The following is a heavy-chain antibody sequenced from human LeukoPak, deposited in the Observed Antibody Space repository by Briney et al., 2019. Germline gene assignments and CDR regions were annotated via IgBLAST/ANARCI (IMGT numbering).Heavy chain of an antibody. CDR1: GGTFSSYA. CDR2: IIPIFGTA. V-gene: IGHV1-69*01. Sequence: SVKVSCKASGGTFSSYAISWVRQAPGQGLEWMGGIIPIFGTANYAQKFQGRVTITADESTSTAYMELSSLRSEDTAVYYCARGSYGDYDQYYYYYYGMDVWGQGTTVTVSS. J-gene: IGHJ6*02. CDR3: ARGSYGDYDQYYYYYYGMDV. D-gene: IGHD4-17*01.